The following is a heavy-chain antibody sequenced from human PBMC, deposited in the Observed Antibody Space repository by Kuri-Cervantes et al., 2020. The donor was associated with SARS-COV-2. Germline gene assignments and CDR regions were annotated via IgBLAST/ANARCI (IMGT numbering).Heavy chain of an antibody. J-gene: IGHJ6*02. CDR1: GFTFSSYW. CDR3: ARESTYYYYGVDV. Sequence: GGSLRLSCAASGFTFSSYWMSWVRQAPGKGLEWVVNVKQDGSEKYYVDSVKGRFTISRDNSKNTLYLQMNSLRAEDTAVYYCARESTYYYYGVDVWGQGTTVTVSS. V-gene: IGHV3-7*03. CDR2: VKQDGSEK.